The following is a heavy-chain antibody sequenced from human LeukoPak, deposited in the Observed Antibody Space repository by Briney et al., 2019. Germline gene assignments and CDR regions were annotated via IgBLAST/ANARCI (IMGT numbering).Heavy chain of an antibody. CDR3: AKLINYYGSGSYWYFDL. CDR2: ISGSGGST. V-gene: IGHV3-23*01. Sequence: GGSLRLSCAASGFTFSSYAMSWVRQAPGKGLEWVSAISGSGGSTYYADSVKGRFTISRDNSKNTLYLQMNSLRAEDTAVYYCAKLINYYGSGSYWYFDLWGRGTLVTVSS. J-gene: IGHJ2*01. CDR1: GFTFSSYA. D-gene: IGHD3-10*01.